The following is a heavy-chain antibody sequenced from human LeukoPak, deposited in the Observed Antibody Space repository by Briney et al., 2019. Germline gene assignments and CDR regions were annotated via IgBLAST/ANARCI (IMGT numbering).Heavy chain of an antibody. CDR3: ARDRYGDGFAHFDY. CDR1: GYTFTSYA. J-gene: IGHJ4*02. D-gene: IGHD5-24*01. V-gene: IGHV1-2*02. Sequence: SVKVSCKASGYTFTSYAMHWVRQAPGQRLEWMGWITPSGGTNYPQKFQGRVAITRDTSITTAYVDLSRLTSDDTAVYYCARDRYGDGFAHFDYWGQGALVTVSS. CDR2: ITPSGGT.